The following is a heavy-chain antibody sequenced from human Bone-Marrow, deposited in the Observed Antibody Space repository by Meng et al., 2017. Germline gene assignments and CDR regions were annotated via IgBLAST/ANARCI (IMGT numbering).Heavy chain of an antibody. Sequence: SVKVSCKASGDTFSSYAISWVRQAPGQGLEWMGGIIPIFGTANYAQKFQGRVTITTDESTSSAYMELSSLRSEDTAVYYCAREVAVAGTAFDIWGQGTMVTVSS. V-gene: IGHV1-69*05. CDR3: AREVAVAGTAFDI. D-gene: IGHD6-19*01. CDR1: GDTFSSYA. J-gene: IGHJ3*02. CDR2: IIPIFGTA.